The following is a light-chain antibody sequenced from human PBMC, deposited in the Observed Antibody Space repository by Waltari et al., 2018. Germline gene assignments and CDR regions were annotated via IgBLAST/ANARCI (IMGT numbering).Light chain of an antibody. CDR2: DNN. V-gene: IGLV1-44*01. J-gene: IGLJ3*02. CDR1: SSHTGRNT. CDR3: AAWDDSLNGPV. Sequence: QSVLTQPPSASGTPGQRVTISCSGSSSHTGRNTVNWYQQLPGTAPKLLIYDNNRRPSGVPDRFSGSKSGTSASLAISGLQSEDEADYSCAAWDDSLNGPVFGGGTKLTVL.